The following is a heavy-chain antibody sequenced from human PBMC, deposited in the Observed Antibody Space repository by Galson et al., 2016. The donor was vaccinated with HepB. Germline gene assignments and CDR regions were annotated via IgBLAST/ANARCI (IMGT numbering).Heavy chain of an antibody. CDR1: GFTFTSYA. CDR3: AKSRHWNNHLLLF. V-gene: IGHV3-23*01. J-gene: IGHJ4*02. CDR2: ISGGGGST. Sequence: SLRLSCAASGFTFTSYAMSWVRQAPGKGLEWVSAISGGGGSTYYADSVKGRFTISRDNSKNTVYLQMNSLRAEDTALYYCAKSRHWNNHLLLFWGQGTLVTVSS. D-gene: IGHD1/OR15-1a*01.